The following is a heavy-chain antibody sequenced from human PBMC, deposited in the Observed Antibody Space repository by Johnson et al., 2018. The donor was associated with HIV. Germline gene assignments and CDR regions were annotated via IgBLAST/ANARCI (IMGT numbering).Heavy chain of an antibody. V-gene: IGHV3-20*04. CDR1: GFTFDDYG. J-gene: IGHJ3*02. D-gene: IGHD5-24*01. Sequence: VQLVESGGGVVRPGGSLRLSCAASGFTFDDYGMSWVRQAPGKGLEWVSGINWIGGSTGYAASVKGRFTISRDNARNPLYLQMKSLRAEDTALYSCARVSDGALDMWGQGTMVTVSS. CDR3: ARVSDGALDM. CDR2: INWIGGST.